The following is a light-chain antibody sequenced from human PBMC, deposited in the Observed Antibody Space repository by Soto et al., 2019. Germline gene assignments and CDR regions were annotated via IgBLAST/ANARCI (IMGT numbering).Light chain of an antibody. CDR1: QSVSSSY. V-gene: IGKV3-20*01. J-gene: IGKJ1*01. CDR2: GAS. CDR3: QQYGSSLRT. Sequence: EIVLTQSPGTLSLSPGERATLSCRASQSVSSSYLAWYQQKPGQAPRLLIYGASSRATGIPDRFSGSGSGTDFTLTISGLEPEDFAVYYCQQYGSSLRTFGQGTKVDNK.